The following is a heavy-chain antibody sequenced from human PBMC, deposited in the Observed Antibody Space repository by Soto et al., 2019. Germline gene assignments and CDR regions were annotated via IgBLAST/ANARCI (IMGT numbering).Heavy chain of an antibody. J-gene: IGHJ4*02. D-gene: IGHD3-22*01. Sequence: SETLSLTCAVYGGSFSGYYWSWIRQPPGKGLEWIGEINHSGSTNYNPSLKSRVTISVDRSKNQFSLKLSSVTAADTAVYYCALTYYYDSSGYYDNYWGQGTLVTVSS. CDR3: ALTYYYDSSGYYDNY. V-gene: IGHV4-34*01. CDR1: GGSFSGYY. CDR2: INHSGST.